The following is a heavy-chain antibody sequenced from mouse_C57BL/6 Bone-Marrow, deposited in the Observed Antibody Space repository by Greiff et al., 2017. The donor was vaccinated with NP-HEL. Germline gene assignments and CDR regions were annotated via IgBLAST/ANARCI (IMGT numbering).Heavy chain of an antibody. V-gene: IGHV1-81*01. CDR3: ARDHYYGSSYYYAMDY. CDR1: GYTFTSYG. D-gene: IGHD1-1*01. Sequence: QVQLKQSGAELARPGASVKLSCTASGYTFTSYGISWVKQRTGQGLEWIGEIYPRSGNTYYNEKFKGKATLTADKSSSTAYMELRSLTSEDSAVYFCARDHYYGSSYYYAMDYWGQGTSVTVSS. J-gene: IGHJ4*01. CDR2: IYPRSGNT.